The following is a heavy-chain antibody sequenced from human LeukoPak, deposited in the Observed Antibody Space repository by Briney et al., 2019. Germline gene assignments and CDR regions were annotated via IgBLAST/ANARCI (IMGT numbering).Heavy chain of an antibody. CDR3: ARDFTPYSSGVYAY. V-gene: IGHV1-18*04. CDR2: IIPIFGTA. CDR1: GYTFTSYY. J-gene: IGHJ4*02. D-gene: IGHD6-19*01. Sequence: ASVKVSCKASGYTFTSYYMHWVRQAPGQGLEWMGGIIPIFGTANYAQKLQGRVTMTTDTSTSTAYMELRSLRSDDTAVYYCARDFTPYSSGVYAYWGQGTLVTVSS.